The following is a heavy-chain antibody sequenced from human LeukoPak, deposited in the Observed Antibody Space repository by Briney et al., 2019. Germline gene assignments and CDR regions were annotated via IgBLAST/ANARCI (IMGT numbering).Heavy chain of an antibody. CDR2: ISGSADST. CDR3: AKDRARGGTTDFDY. V-gene: IGHV3-23*01. D-gene: IGHD1-7*01. CDR1: GFVVTNNF. J-gene: IGHJ4*02. Sequence: GGSLRLSCAASGFVVTNNFVTWVRQAPGKGLEWVSAISGSADSTYYADSVKGQFAISRDNSKNTLYLQMNSLRAEDTAVYFCAKDRARGGTTDFDYWGQGTLVTVSS.